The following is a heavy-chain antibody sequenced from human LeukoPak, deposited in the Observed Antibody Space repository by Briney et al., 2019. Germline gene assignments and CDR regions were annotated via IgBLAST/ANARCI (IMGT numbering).Heavy chain of an antibody. Sequence: SETLSLTCTVSGGSISSYSWSWIRQTPGKGLEWIGYIYHSGSAYYNPSLKSRVTISVEGSKNQFSLNLSSVTAADTAVYYCARGGYSGYDPFDSWGQGTLVTVSS. CDR1: GGSISSYS. CDR3: ARGGYSGYDPFDS. CDR2: IYHSGSA. J-gene: IGHJ4*02. D-gene: IGHD5-12*01. V-gene: IGHV4-30-2*01.